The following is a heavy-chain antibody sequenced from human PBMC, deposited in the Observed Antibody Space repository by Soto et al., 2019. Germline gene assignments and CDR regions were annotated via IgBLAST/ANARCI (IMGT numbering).Heavy chain of an antibody. D-gene: IGHD3-10*01. Sequence: ASVKVSCKASGYTFTTYAVHWVRQAPGQGLEWMGWMNAGNGNTKYSQKFQGRVTLTRDTSANTAYMELSRLRSEDTAVYYCASRPLLWFGESVDYWGQGTLVTVSS. J-gene: IGHJ4*02. CDR1: GYTFTTYA. CDR2: MNAGNGNT. CDR3: ASRPLLWFGESVDY. V-gene: IGHV1-3*01.